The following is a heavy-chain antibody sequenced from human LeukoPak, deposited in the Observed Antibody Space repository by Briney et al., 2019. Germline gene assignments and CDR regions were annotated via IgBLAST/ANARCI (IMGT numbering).Heavy chain of an antibody. V-gene: IGHV5-51*01. CDR3: ATVPAAIDMYYFDY. CDR2: IYPGDSDT. D-gene: IGHD2-2*01. J-gene: IGHJ4*02. CDR1: GYRFTSYW. Sequence: GESLKISCKGSGYRFTSYWIGWVRPMPGKGLEWMGIIYPGDSDTGYSPSFQGQVTISADKSISTAYLQWSSLKASDTAMYYCATVPAAIDMYYFDYWGQGTLVTVSS.